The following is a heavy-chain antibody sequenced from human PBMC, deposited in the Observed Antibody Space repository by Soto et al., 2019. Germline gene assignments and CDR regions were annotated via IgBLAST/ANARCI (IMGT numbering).Heavy chain of an antibody. CDR2: ISYDGSNK. CDR3: AKVRAEYISNWPFD. Sequence: QVQLVESGGGVVQPGRSLRLSCAASGFTFSSYGVHWVRQAPGKGLEWVALISYDGSNKYYADSVKGRFTISRDNSKNTLYLQMNSLRAEDTAVYYGAKVRAEYISNWPFDWGQGTLVTVST. D-gene: IGHD3-3*02. CDR1: GFTFSSYG. J-gene: IGHJ4*02. V-gene: IGHV3-30*18.